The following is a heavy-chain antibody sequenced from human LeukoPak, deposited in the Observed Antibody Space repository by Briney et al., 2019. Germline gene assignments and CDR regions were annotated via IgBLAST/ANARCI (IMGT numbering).Heavy chain of an antibody. CDR1: GFAFSSYA. Sequence: GGSLRLSCAASGFAFSSYAMHWVRQAPGKGLEWVAVISYDGSNKYYADSVKGRFTISRDNSKNTLYLQINSLRAEDTAVYYCARGGVATIDYWGQGTLVTVSS. CDR3: ARGGVATIDY. CDR2: ISYDGSNK. V-gene: IGHV3-30*04. J-gene: IGHJ4*02. D-gene: IGHD5-12*01.